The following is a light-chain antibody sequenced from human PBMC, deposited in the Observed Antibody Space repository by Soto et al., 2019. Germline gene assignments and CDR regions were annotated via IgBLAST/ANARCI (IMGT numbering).Light chain of an antibody. CDR2: ANI. J-gene: IGLJ2*01. CDR1: SPNIGAGYD. CDR3: QSYDSSLNVVV. V-gene: IGLV1-40*01. Sequence: QSVLTQPPSVSGAPGQRVTISCTGTSPNIGAGYDVHWYQQLPGTAPKLLINANINRPSGVPDRVSGSKSGTSASLAITGLQAEDEADYYCQSYDSSLNVVVFGGGTKLTVL.